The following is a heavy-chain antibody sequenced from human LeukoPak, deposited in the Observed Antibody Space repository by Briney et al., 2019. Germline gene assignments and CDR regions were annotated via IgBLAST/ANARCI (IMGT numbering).Heavy chain of an antibody. CDR1: GGSISSYY. CDR2: IYYSGST. J-gene: IGHJ3*02. Sequence: SETLSPTCTVSGGSISSYYWSWVRQPPGKGLEWIGYIYYSGSTNYNPSLKSRVTISVDTSKNQFSLKLSSVTAADTAVYYCARHILDTLDAFDIWGQGTMVTVSS. D-gene: IGHD2-15*01. CDR3: ARHILDTLDAFDI. V-gene: IGHV4-59*08.